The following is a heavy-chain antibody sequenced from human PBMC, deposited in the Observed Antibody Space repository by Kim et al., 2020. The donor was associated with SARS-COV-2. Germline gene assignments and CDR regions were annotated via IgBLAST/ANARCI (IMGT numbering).Heavy chain of an antibody. CDR1: GFTFGDYA. Sequence: GGSLRLSCTASGFTFGDYAMSWVRQAPGKGLEWVGFIRSKAYGGTTEYAASVKGRFTISRDDSKSIAYLQMNSLKTEDTAVYYCTRDYDFWSGYYTARPASFDYWGQGTLVTVSS. CDR2: IRSKAYGGTT. J-gene: IGHJ4*02. D-gene: IGHD3-3*01. V-gene: IGHV3-49*04. CDR3: TRDYDFWSGYYTARPASFDY.